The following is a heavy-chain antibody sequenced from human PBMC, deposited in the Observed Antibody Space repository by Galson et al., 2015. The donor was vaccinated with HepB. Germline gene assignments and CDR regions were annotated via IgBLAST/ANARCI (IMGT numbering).Heavy chain of an antibody. D-gene: IGHD3-10*01. CDR3: AKAALLWFGELLYDDAFDI. CDR2: ISGSGDST. CDR1: GFTFSSYA. J-gene: IGHJ3*02. V-gene: IGHV3-23*01. Sequence: SLRLSCAASGFTFSSYAMSWVRQAPGKGLEWVSAISGSGDSTYYADSVKGRFTISRDNSKNTLYLQMNSLRAEDTAVYSCAKAALLWFGELLYDDAFDIWGQGTMVTVSS.